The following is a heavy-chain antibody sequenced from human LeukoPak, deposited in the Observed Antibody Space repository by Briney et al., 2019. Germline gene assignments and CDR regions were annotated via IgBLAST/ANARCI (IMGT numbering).Heavy chain of an antibody. D-gene: IGHD2-2*01. V-gene: IGHV1-2*02. CDR2: INPNDGDT. J-gene: IGHJ4*02. CDR3: ARANFLYCSSTTCLFDY. Sequence: ASVKVSCKASGYTFTDYYMHWVRQAPGQGFEWMGWINPNDGDTNYAQKFQGRITMTRDTSISIAHMEVSRLRSDDTAVYYCARANFLYCSSTTCLFDYWGQGTLVTVSS. CDR1: GYTFTDYY.